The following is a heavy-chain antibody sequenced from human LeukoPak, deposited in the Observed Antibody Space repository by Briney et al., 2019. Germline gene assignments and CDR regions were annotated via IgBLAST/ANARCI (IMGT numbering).Heavy chain of an antibody. CDR1: GFTFSSYA. CDR3: AKHWGFWSGYYTDDY. J-gene: IGHJ4*02. D-gene: IGHD3-3*01. V-gene: IGHV3-23*01. CDR2: ISGSGGST. Sequence: PGGSLRLSCAASGFTFSSYAMSWVRQAPGKGLEWVSAISGSGGSTYYADSVKGRFTISRDNSKNTLYLQMNSLRAEDTAVYYCAKHWGFWSGYYTDDYWGQGTLVTVSS.